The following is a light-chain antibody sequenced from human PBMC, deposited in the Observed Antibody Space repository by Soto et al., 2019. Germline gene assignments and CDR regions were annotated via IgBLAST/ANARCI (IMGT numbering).Light chain of an antibody. CDR3: QETYSIPIT. CDR2: ESS. CDR1: QNIVTY. V-gene: IGKV1-39*01. Sequence: DVQMTQSPSSLSASVGDRVTITCRASQNIVTYLNWYQQKPGKAPKLLIYESSTLQSGVSSRFSGSGSETDFTLTISSLQPEDSATYFCQETYSIPITFGQGTRLEIK. J-gene: IGKJ5*01.